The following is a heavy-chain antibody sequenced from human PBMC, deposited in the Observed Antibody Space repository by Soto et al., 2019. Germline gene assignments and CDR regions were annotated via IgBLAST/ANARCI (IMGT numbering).Heavy chain of an antibody. CDR3: ARGGGMTTVFFSFFDY. CDR2: INPSGGST. V-gene: IGHV1-46*03. D-gene: IGHD4-4*01. J-gene: IGHJ4*02. CDR1: GYTFTSYY. Sequence: ASVKVSCKASGYTFTSYYMHWVRQAPGQGLEWMGIINPSGGSTSYAQKFQGRVTITRDTSTSTVYMELSSLRSEDTAVYYCARGGGMTTVFFSFFDYWGQGTLVTVSS.